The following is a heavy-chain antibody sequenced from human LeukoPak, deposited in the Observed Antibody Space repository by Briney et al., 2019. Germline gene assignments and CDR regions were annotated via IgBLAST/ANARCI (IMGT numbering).Heavy chain of an antibody. V-gene: IGHV1-2*02. Sequence: ASVKVSCKASGYTFTGYYMHWVRQAPGQGLEWMGWTNPNSGGTNYAQKFQGRVTMTRDTSISTAYMELSRLRSDDTAVYYCARDRRRIAVGGRWGNWFDPWGQGTLVTVSS. J-gene: IGHJ5*02. CDR1: GYTFTGYY. CDR2: TNPNSGGT. D-gene: IGHD6-19*01. CDR3: ARDRRRIAVGGRWGNWFDP.